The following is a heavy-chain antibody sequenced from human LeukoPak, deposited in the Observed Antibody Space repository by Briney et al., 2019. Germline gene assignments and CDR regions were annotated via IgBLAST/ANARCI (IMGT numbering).Heavy chain of an antibody. J-gene: IGHJ5*02. V-gene: IGHV6-1*01. Sequence: SQILSLTCAISGDSVSSNSAAWNWIRQSPSRGLEWLGRTYYRSKWYNDYAVSVKSRITINPDTSKNQFSLQLNSVTPEDTAVYYCARDWPYSSGWYNWFDPWGQGTLDTVSS. CDR1: GDSVSSNSAA. D-gene: IGHD6-19*01. CDR3: ARDWPYSSGWYNWFDP. CDR2: TYYRSKWYN.